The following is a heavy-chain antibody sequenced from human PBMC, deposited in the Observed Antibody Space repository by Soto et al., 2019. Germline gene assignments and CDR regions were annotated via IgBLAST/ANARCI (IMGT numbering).Heavy chain of an antibody. V-gene: IGHV3-30-3*01. J-gene: IGHJ4*02. CDR1: GFTFSNYW. CDR3: AREPSASYPEFDY. D-gene: IGHD1-26*01. Sequence: PGGSLRLSCVASGFTFSNYWMTWVRQAPGKGLEWVGVITYDGSNQYYADSVKGRFTISRDNSRNMLFLQMNSLRPDDTAVYYCAREPSASYPEFDYWGQGTLVTVSS. CDR2: ITYDGSNQ.